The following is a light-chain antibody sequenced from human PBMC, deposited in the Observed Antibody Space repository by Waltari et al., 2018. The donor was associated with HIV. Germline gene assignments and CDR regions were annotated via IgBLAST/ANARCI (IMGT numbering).Light chain of an antibody. V-gene: IGKV3-15*01. CDR1: QIVSSN. CDR2: GAS. J-gene: IGKJ1*01. CDR3: QQYNNWPPWT. Sequence: EIVMTQSPATLSVSPGERATLSSRASQIVSSNLAWYQQKPAQAPRLLIYGASTRATGIPARFSGSGSGTYFTLTISSLQSEDFAVYYCQQYNNWPPWTFGQGTKVEIK.